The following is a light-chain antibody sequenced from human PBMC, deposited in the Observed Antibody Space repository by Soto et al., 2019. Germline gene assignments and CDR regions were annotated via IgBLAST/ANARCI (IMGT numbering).Light chain of an antibody. CDR1: QSSSSW. Sequence: DIQMHQSPSTLSASVGARVPISCLASQSSSSWLAWYQQKPGKAPKLLIYKASSLESGVPSRFSGSGSGTEFTLTISSLQPDDFATYYCQQYNNYPFTFGQGTRLEI. CDR2: KAS. V-gene: IGKV1-5*03. CDR3: QQYNNYPFT. J-gene: IGKJ5*01.